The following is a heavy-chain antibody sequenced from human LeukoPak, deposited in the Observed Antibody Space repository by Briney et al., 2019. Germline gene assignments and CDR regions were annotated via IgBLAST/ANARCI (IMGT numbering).Heavy chain of an antibody. CDR1: GGTFSSYA. CDR2: IIPIFGTA. D-gene: IGHD3-10*01. J-gene: IGHJ5*02. Sequence: SVKVSCKASGGTFSSYAISWVRQAPGQGLEWMGGIIPIFGTANYAQKFQGRVTMTTDTSTSTAYMELRSLRSDDTAVYYCARGGYYGSGNDFRFDPWGQGTLVTVSS. V-gene: IGHV1-69*05. CDR3: ARGGYYGSGNDFRFDP.